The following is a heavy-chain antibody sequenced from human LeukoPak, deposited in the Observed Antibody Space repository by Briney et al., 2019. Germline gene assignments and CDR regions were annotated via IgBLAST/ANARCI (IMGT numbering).Heavy chain of an antibody. CDR3: ARDRYYDSWGYYYYGMDV. Sequence: SQTLSLTCAISGDSVSSNSAAWNWIRQSPSRGLEWLGRTYYRSKWYNDYAVSVKSRMTINPDTSKNQFSLQLNSVTPEDTAVYYCARDRYYDSWGYYYYGMDVWGQGTTVTVSS. D-gene: IGHD3-22*01. CDR1: GDSVSSNSAA. V-gene: IGHV6-1*01. CDR2: TYYRSKWYN. J-gene: IGHJ6*02.